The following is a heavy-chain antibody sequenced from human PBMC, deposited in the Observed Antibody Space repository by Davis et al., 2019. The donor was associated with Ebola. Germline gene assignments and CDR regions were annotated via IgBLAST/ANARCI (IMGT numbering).Heavy chain of an antibody. V-gene: IGHV4-59*01. CDR1: GGSFSGYY. D-gene: IGHD1-26*01. CDR2: IYYSGST. Sequence: SETLSLTCAVYGGSFSGYYWSWIRQPPGKGLEWIGYIYYSGSTNYNPSLTSRVTISVDTSRNQFSLKLSSVTAADTAVYYCARGATWFDPWGQGTLVTVSS. J-gene: IGHJ5*02. CDR3: ARGATWFDP.